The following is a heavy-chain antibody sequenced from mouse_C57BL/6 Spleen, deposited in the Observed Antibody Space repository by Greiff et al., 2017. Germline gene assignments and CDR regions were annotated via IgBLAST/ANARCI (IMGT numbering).Heavy chain of an antibody. D-gene: IGHD2-4*01. CDR3: TREGDYEDAMDY. CDR1: GFTFSSYA. CDR2: ISSGGDYI. J-gene: IGHJ4*01. V-gene: IGHV5-9-1*02. Sequence: EVQGVESGEGLVKPGGSLKLSCAASGFTFSSYAMSWVRQTPEKRLEWVAYISSGGDYIYYADTVKGRFTISRDNARNTLYLQMSSLKSEDTAMYYCTREGDYEDAMDYWGQGTSVTVSS.